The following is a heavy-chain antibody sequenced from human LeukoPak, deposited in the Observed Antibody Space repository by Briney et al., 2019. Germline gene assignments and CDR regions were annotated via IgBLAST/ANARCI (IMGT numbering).Heavy chain of an antibody. J-gene: IGHJ3*02. V-gene: IGHV3-21*04. Sequence: GGSLRLSCAASGFTFSSYSMNWVRQAPGKGLEWVSSISSSSSYIYYADSVKGRFTISRDNSKNTLYLQMNSLRAEDTAVYYCARDRGRPMEAFDIWGQGTMVTVSS. CDR3: ARDRGRPMEAFDI. CDR1: GFTFSSYS. CDR2: ISSSSSYI. D-gene: IGHD3-3*01.